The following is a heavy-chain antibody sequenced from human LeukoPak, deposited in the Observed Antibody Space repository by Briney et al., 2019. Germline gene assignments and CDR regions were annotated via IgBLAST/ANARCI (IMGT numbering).Heavy chain of an antibody. CDR1: GDPISDYC. D-gene: IGHD3-16*01. CDR3: ARVGEWLFDIDV. J-gene: IGHJ6*03. CDR2: IYGNGST. V-gene: IGHV4-4*07. Sequence: SETLSLTCTVSGDPISDYCWTWIRQPAGNGLVWIGRIYGNGSTNYNPSLKSRVAMSIDTSKMQFSLKLRSVTAADTAVYYCARVGEWLFDIDVWGKGTTVIVSS.